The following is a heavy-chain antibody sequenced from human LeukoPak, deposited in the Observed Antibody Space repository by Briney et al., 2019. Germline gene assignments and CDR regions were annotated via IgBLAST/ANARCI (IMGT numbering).Heavy chain of an antibody. CDR1: GGSISSYH. CDR3: ARERRELRGDAFDI. D-gene: IGHD1-7*01. CDR2: IYSNGNT. V-gene: IGHV4-4*07. Sequence: PSETLSLTCTVSGGSISSYHWTWIRQPAGKGLEWIGRIYSNGNTNYNPSLKSRVIMSIETSKNQFSLKLSSLTAADTAVYYCARERRELRGDAFDIWGQGTMVIVSS. J-gene: IGHJ3*02.